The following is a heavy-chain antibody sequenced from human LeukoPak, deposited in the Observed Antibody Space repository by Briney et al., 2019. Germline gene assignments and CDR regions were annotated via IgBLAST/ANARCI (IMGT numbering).Heavy chain of an antibody. V-gene: IGHV3-7*01. D-gene: IGHD3-10*01. CDR2: IKQDGSEK. J-gene: IGHJ3*02. Sequence: GGSLRLSCAASGFTFSSYWMSWVRQAPGKGLEWVANIKQDGSEKYYVDSVKGRFTISRDNAKNSLYLQMNSLRAEDTAVYYCARERVLLWFGAHYYDAFDIWGQGTMVTVSS. CDR1: GFTFSSYW. CDR3: ARERVLLWFGAHYYDAFDI.